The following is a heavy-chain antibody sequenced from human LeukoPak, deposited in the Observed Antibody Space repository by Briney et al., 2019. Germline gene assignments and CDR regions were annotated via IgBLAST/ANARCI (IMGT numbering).Heavy chain of an antibody. D-gene: IGHD3-10*01. CDR3: ARHLWFGERYFDY. J-gene: IGHJ4*02. V-gene: IGHV1-2*02. CDR1: GGTFSSYA. CDR2: INPNSGGT. Sequence: ASVRVSCKASGGTFSSYAISWVRQAPGQGLEWMGWINPNSGGTNYAQKFQGRVTMTRDTSISTAYMELSRLRSDDTAVYYCARHLWFGERYFDYWGQGTLVTVSS.